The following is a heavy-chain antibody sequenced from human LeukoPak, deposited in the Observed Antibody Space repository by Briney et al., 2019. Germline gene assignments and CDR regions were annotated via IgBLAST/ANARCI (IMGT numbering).Heavy chain of an antibody. V-gene: IGHV3-11*01. D-gene: IGHD1-26*01. Sequence: GGSLRLPCAASGFTFSDYYMSWIRQAPGKGLEWVSYISSSGSTIYYADSVKGRFTISRDNAKNSLYLQMDSLRAEDTAVYYCARGKSGSYPAFDYWGQGTLVTVSS. CDR2: ISSSGSTI. CDR1: GFTFSDYY. CDR3: ARGKSGSYPAFDY. J-gene: IGHJ4*02.